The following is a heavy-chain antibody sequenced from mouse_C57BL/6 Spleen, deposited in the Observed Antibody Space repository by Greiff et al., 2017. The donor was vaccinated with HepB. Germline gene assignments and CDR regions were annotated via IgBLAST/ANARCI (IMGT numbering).Heavy chain of an antibody. CDR2: INYDGSST. V-gene: IGHV5-16*01. J-gene: IGHJ2*01. Sequence: DVKLVESEGGLVQPGSSMKLSCTASGFTFSDYYMAWVRQVPEKGLEWVANINYDGSSTYYLDSLKSRFIISRDNAKNILYLQMSSLKSEDTATYYCARDHYDGYPFDYWGQGTTLTVSS. CDR3: ARDHYDGYPFDY. D-gene: IGHD2-3*01. CDR1: GFTFSDYY.